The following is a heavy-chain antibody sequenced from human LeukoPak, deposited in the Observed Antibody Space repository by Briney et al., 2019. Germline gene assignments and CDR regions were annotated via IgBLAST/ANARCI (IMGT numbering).Heavy chain of an antibody. CDR3: AKETTSGWGGFDY. V-gene: IGHV3-30*02. D-gene: IGHD6-19*01. J-gene: IGHJ4*02. CDR2: IRYDGSNK. CDR1: GFTFSSYG. Sequence: GGSLRLSCAASGFTFSSYGMHWVRQAPGKGLDWVAFIRYDGSNKYYADSVKGRFTISRDNSKNTLYLQMNSLRAEDTAVYYCAKETTSGWGGFDYWGQGTLVTVSS.